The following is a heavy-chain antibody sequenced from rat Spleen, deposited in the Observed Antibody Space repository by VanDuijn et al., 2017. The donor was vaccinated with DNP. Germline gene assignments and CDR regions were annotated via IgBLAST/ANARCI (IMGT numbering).Heavy chain of an antibody. CDR3: TTDFERGY. Sequence: EVQLVESGGDLVQPGRSMKLSCATSGFTFSNYYMAWVRQAPTKGLEWVASISSGGGNTYYRASVKGRFTISRDNAKSTLFLQMNSLRSEDTATFYCTTDFERGYWGQGVMVTVSS. V-gene: IGHV5-25*01. D-gene: IGHD1-11*01. J-gene: IGHJ2*01. CDR2: ISSGGGNT. CDR1: GFTFSNYY.